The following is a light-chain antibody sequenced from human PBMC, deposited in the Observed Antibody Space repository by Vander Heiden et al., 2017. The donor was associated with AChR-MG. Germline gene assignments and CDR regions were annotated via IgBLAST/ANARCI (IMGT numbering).Light chain of an antibody. V-gene: IGLV2-14*03. J-gene: IGLJ1*01. CDR1: SSDVGGYNH. Sequence: QSALTQPASVSGSPGQSITISCTGTSSDVGGYNHVSWYQHHPGNAPTLSSYDVNNRPSGVSYRVSGSKSGTTVSLTISGLQAEDEAYYDCCSCTSRYTYVFGTGTKVTVL. CDR2: DVN. CDR3: CSCTSRYTYV.